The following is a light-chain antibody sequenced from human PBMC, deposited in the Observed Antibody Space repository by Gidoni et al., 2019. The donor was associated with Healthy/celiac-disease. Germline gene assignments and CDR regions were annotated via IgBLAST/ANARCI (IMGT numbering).Light chain of an antibody. Sequence: DIQMTQSPSTLSASVGDRVTITCRASQSISSWLAWYQQKPGKAPKLLIYKASSLESGVPSRISGSGYGTEFTLTISSLQPDDFATYYCQQYNIYWSFGPGTKVEIK. CDR2: KAS. V-gene: IGKV1-5*03. J-gene: IGKJ1*01. CDR3: QQYNIYWS. CDR1: QSISSW.